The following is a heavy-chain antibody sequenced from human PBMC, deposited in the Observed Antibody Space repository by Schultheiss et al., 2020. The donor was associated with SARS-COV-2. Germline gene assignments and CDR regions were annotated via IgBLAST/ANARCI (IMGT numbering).Heavy chain of an antibody. CDR3: ARRIAAAGTFTTFYDP. D-gene: IGHD6-13*01. Sequence: SETLSLTCTVSGDSISSSSYYWGWIRQPPGKGLEWIGNIYHSGKTYYNPSLKSRVTISVDTSKNQFSLKLSSVTAADTAVYYCARRIAAAGTFTTFYDPWGQGTLVTVSS. J-gene: IGHJ5*02. V-gene: IGHV4-39*07. CDR2: IYHSGKT. CDR1: GDSISSSSYY.